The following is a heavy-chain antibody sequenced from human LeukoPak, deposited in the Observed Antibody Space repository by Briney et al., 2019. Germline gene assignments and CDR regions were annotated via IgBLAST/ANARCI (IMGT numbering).Heavy chain of an antibody. CDR2: ISSSSSYI. CDR3: ARGGLTGYYFDY. J-gene: IGHJ4*02. D-gene: IGHD3-9*01. Sequence: GESLKISCAASGFTFSSYSMNWVRQAPGKGLEWVSSISSSSSYIYYADSVKGRFTISRDNAKNSLYLQMNSLRAEDTAVYHCARGGLTGYYFDYWGQGTLVTVSS. V-gene: IGHV3-21*01. CDR1: GFTFSSYS.